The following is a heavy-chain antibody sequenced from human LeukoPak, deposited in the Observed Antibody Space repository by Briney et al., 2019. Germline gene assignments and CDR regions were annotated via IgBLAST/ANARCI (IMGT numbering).Heavy chain of an antibody. CDR3: AREYTVAAYIPHPLDY. CDR2: INPNSGGT. J-gene: IGHJ4*02. D-gene: IGHD6-19*01. V-gene: IGHV1-2*02. Sequence: ASVKVSYKASGYTFTRYYMHWVRQAPGQGLEWMGWINPNSGGTNYTQKFQGRVTMPRDTSINTAYMELSSLRSDDAAGYYCAREYTVAAYIPHPLDYWGQGTLVIVSS. CDR1: GYTFTRYY.